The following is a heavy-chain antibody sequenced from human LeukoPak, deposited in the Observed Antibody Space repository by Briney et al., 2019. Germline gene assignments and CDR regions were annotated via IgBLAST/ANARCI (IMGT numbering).Heavy chain of an antibody. CDR2: INWNGGST. V-gene: IGHV3-20*04. CDR3: ARDSFSGNYGDYRYYYYYYMDV. J-gene: IGHJ6*03. CDR1: GFTFSSYW. Sequence: PGGSLRLSCAASGFTFSSYWMSWVRQAPGKGLEWVSGINWNGGSTGYADSVKGRFTISRDNAKNSLYLQMNSLRAEDTALYYCARDSFSGNYGDYRYYYYYYMDVWGKGTTVTVSS. D-gene: IGHD4-17*01.